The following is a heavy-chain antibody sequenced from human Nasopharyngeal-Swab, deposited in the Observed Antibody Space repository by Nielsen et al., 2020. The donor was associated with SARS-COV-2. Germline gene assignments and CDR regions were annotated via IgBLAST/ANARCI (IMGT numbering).Heavy chain of an antibody. CDR3: AREKAAAGTGYWYFDL. D-gene: IGHD6-13*01. CDR1: GYTFSYYT. J-gene: IGHJ2*01. Sequence: ASVKVSCKAYGYTFSYYTIHWVRQAPGQSLEWMGWINTEYGNTRYSQKFQGRVTISRDTSARTADMELSSLTSEDTAVYHCAREKAAAGTGYWYFDLWGRGTLVTVSS. V-gene: IGHV1-3*04. CDR2: INTEYGNT.